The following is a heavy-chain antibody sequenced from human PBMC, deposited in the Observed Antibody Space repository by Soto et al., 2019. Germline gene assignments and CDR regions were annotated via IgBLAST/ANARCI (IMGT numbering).Heavy chain of an antibody. V-gene: IGHV1-69*01. J-gene: IGHJ4*02. D-gene: IGHD6-6*01. CDR1: GGTFSSYA. CDR2: ITPIFGTA. Sequence: QVQLVQSGDEVKKPGSSVKVSCKASGGTFSSYAISWVRQAPGQGLVWMGGITPIFGTANYAQKFQGRVTITADESTSTADMELGSLRSEDTAVYYGAGASEPRPEPFSFDSWGQGTLVTVSP. CDR3: AGASEPRPEPFSFDS.